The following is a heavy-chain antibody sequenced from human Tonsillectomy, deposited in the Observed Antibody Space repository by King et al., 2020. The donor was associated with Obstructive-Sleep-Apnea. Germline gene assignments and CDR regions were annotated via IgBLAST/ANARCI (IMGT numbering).Heavy chain of an antibody. CDR1: GFTFSSYA. CDR3: ARGAMIVVVITLDY. Sequence: VQLVESGGGLVQPGGSLRLSCAASGFTFSSYAMSWVRQAPGKGLEWVSAISGSGGSTYYADSVKGRFTISRDNSKNTLYLQMNSLRAEATAGYYCARGAMIVVVITLDYWGQGTLVTVSS. CDR2: ISGSGGST. J-gene: IGHJ4*02. D-gene: IGHD3-22*01. V-gene: IGHV3-23*04.